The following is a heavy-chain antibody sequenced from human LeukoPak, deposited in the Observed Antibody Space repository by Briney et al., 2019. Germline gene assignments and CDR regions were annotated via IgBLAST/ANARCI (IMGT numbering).Heavy chain of an antibody. CDR1: GYTFTGYY. Sequence: ASVKVSCKASGYTFTGYYMHWVRQAPGQGLEWMGWINPNSGGTNYAQKFQGWVTMTRDTSTSTAYMELSRLRSDDTAVYYCAREGYSGYSSFDYWDQGTLVTVSS. CDR2: INPNSGGT. D-gene: IGHD5-12*01. V-gene: IGHV1-2*04. CDR3: AREGYSGYSSFDY. J-gene: IGHJ4*02.